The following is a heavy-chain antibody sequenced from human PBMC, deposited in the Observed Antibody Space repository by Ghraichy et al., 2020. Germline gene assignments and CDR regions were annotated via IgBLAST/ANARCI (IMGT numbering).Heavy chain of an antibody. V-gene: IGHV3-74*01. CDR1: GFTFSSYW. Sequence: GGSLRLSCAASGFTFSSYWMHWVRQAPGKGLVWVSRINSDGSSTSYADSVKGRFTISRDNAKNTLYLQMNSLRAEDTAVYYCARRVAAAYYYYYGMDVWGQGTTVTVSS. D-gene: IGHD6-13*01. CDR2: INSDGSST. CDR3: ARRVAAAYYYYYGMDV. J-gene: IGHJ6*02.